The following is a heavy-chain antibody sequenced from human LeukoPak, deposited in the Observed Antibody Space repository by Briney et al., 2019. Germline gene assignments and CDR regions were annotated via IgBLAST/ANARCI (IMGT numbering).Heavy chain of an antibody. D-gene: IGHD3-22*01. CDR1: GFTFSNYG. J-gene: IGHJ4*02. V-gene: IGHV3-30*02. CDR3: AKDGAWLRFDD. Sequence: GGSLRLSCAASGFTFSNYGMHWVRRAPGKALEWVTFIRYDGSKKYYADSVKGRFTISRDDPKNTLYLQMENLRAEDTAVYYCAKDGAWLRFDDWGQGILVTVSS. CDR2: IRYDGSKK.